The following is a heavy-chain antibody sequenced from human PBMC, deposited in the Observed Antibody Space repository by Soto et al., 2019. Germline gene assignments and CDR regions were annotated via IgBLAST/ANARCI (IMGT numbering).Heavy chain of an antibody. CDR3: ARDLVVVPATPFFDY. CDR1: GYTFPSYG. J-gene: IGHJ4*02. D-gene: IGHD2-2*01. Sequence: GASAKVYCKASGYTFPSYGIIWVRQAPGQGLERMRWISAYNGNTNYAQKLQGRVSMTTDTSTITAYRELRSLRAKYTAVHYWARDLVVVPATPFFDYWGQGTLVTVSS. CDR2: ISAYNGNT. V-gene: IGHV1-18*01.